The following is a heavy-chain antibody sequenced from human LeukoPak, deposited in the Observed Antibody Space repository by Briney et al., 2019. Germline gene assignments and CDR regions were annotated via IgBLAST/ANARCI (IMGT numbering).Heavy chain of an antibody. Sequence: AGGSLRLSCAASGFTFSSYAMSWVRQAPGKGLEWVSAISGSGGSTYYADSVKGRFTISRDNSKNTLYLQMNSLRAEDTAVYYCAKVITMVRGRPYGMDVWGQETTVTVSS. CDR3: AKVITMVRGRPYGMDV. CDR2: ISGSGGST. J-gene: IGHJ6*02. D-gene: IGHD3-10*01. CDR1: GFTFSSYA. V-gene: IGHV3-23*01.